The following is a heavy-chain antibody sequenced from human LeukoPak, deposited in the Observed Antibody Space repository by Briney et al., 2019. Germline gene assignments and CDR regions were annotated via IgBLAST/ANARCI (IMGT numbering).Heavy chain of an antibody. CDR2: ISSSSSYI. Sequence: GGSLRLSCAASGFTFSNYNMNRVRQAPGKGLEWVSSISSSSSYIYYADSLRGRFTISRDNAENSLYLQMISLRAEDTAVYYCARGRDGSQSPIDYWGQGTLVTVSS. D-gene: IGHD5-24*01. V-gene: IGHV3-21*01. CDR1: GFTFSNYN. CDR3: ARGRDGSQSPIDY. J-gene: IGHJ4*02.